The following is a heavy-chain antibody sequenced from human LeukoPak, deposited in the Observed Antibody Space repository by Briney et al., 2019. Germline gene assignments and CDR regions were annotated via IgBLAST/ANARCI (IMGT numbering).Heavy chain of an antibody. J-gene: IGHJ4*02. CDR1: GFTFSTYA. CDR2: ISDRGGAT. V-gene: IGHV3-23*01. D-gene: IGHD4-11*01. Sequence: PGGSLRLSCAASGFTFSTYAMSWVRQAPGKGLEWVSVISDRGGATYYADSVKGRFTISRDNSKNTLHLQMNGLRAEDTALYYCAKCRTSVTSPFDYWGQGTLVTVSS. CDR3: AKCRTSVTSPFDY.